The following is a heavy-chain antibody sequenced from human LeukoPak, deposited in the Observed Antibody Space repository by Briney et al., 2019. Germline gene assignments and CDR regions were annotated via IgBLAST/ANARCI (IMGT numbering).Heavy chain of an antibody. CDR1: GFTFSSYG. CDR3: AKVNQGCSSTSCYLDAFDI. V-gene: IGHV3-23*01. Sequence: HPGGSLRLSCAASGFTFSSYGMHWVRQAPGKGLEWVSAISGSGGSTYYADSVKGRFTISRDNSKNTLYLQMNSLRAEDTAVYYCAKVNQGCSSTSCYLDAFDIWGQGTMVTVSS. CDR2: ISGSGGST. D-gene: IGHD2-2*01. J-gene: IGHJ3*02.